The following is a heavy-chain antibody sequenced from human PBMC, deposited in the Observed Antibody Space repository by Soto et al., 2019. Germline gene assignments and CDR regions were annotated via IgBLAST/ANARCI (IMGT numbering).Heavy chain of an antibody. CDR3: AKDRCHCTNGVCPCPPSFDY. J-gene: IGHJ4*02. CDR2: ISWNSGSI. D-gene: IGHD2-8*01. V-gene: IGHV3-9*03. CDR1: GFTFDDYA. Sequence: EVQLVESGGGLVQPGRSLRLSCAASGFTFDDYAMHWVRQAPGKGLEWVSGISWNSGSIGYADSVKGRFTISRDNAKNSLYLQMNSLRAEDMALYYCAKDRCHCTNGVCPCPPSFDYWGQGTLVTVSS.